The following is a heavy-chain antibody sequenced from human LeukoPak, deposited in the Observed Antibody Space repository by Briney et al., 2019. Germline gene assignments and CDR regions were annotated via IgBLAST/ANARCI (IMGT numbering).Heavy chain of an antibody. J-gene: IGHJ2*01. CDR3: ARDHQSSGWSYWYFDL. CDR2: IYTSGST. D-gene: IGHD6-19*01. V-gene: IGHV4-4*07. Sequence: SETLSLTCTVSGGSISSYYWSWIRQPAGKGLEWIGRIYTSGSTNYNPSLKSRVTMSVDTPKNQFSLKLSSVTAADTAVYYCARDHQSSGWSYWYFDLWGRGTLVTVSS. CDR1: GGSISSYY.